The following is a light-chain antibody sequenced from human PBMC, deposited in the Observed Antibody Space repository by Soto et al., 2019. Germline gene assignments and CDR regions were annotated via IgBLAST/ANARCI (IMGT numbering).Light chain of an antibody. CDR3: SSFADSSARDYV. CDR2: DVS. V-gene: IGLV2-14*03. J-gene: IGLJ1*01. CDR1: SSDIGAYDY. Sequence: QSALTQPASVSGSPGQSVTISCTGTSSDIGAYDYVSWYQQHPGGVPKLLIYDVSSRPSGVSSRFSGAKSGNTASLTISGLQADDESEYYCSSFADSSARDYVFGSGTKLTVL.